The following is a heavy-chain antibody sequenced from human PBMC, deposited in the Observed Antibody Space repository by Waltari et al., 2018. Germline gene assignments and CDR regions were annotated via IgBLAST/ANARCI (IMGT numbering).Heavy chain of an antibody. Sequence: QLQLQESGPGLVKPSETLSRTCTVSVGSISSSSYYWGWIRQSPGKGLEWIGSIYYSGSTDYQPTLKSRVTISGDTAKNQFSLKLSSVYAADTAVYYCARHWKKSGYRFDPWGQGTLVTVSS. CDR3: ARHWKKSGYRFDP. V-gene: IGHV4-39*01. D-gene: IGHD5-12*01. CDR1: VGSISSSSYY. CDR2: IYYSGST. J-gene: IGHJ5*02.